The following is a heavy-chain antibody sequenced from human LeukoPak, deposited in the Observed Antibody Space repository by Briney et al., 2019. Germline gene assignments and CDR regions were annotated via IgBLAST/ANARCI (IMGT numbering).Heavy chain of an antibody. CDR2: ISWNSGSI. D-gene: IGHD2-21*01. CDR3: AKDISTPYCGGDCFYYGMDV. J-gene: IGHJ6*02. CDR1: GFTFSSYA. V-gene: IGHV3-9*01. Sequence: PGGSLRLSCAASGFTFSSYAMSWVRQAPGKGLEWVSGISWNSGSIGYADSVKGRFTISRDNAKNSLYLQMNSLRAEDTALYYCAKDISTPYCGGDCFYYGMDVWGQGTTVTVSS.